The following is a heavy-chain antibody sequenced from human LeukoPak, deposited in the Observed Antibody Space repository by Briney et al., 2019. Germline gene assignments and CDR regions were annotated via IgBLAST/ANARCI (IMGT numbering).Heavy chain of an antibody. J-gene: IGHJ4*02. D-gene: IGHD3-3*01. V-gene: IGHV3-21*01. Sequence: GGSLRLSCAASGFTFSSYSMNWVRQAPGNGLEWVSSISSSSSYIYYADSVKGRFTISRDNAKNSLYLQMNSLRAEDTAVYYCARDSSDFWSGYYGPFDYWGQGTLVTVSS. CDR2: ISSSSSYI. CDR3: ARDSSDFWSGYYGPFDY. CDR1: GFTFSSYS.